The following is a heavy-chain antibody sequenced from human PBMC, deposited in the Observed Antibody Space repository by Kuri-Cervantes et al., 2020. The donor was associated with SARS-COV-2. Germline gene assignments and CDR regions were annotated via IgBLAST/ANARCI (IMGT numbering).Heavy chain of an antibody. Sequence: ASVKVSCKASGYTFTGYYMHWVRQAPGQGLEWMGWINPNSGGTNYAQKFQGWVTMTRDTSISTVYMELSRLRSDDTAVYYCGDRLLFGDQWLFPRGGAFDIWGQGTMVTVSS. CDR2: INPNSGGT. J-gene: IGHJ3*02. V-gene: IGHV1-2*04. CDR1: GYTFTGYY. D-gene: IGHD3-22*01. CDR3: GDRLLFGDQWLFPRGGAFDI.